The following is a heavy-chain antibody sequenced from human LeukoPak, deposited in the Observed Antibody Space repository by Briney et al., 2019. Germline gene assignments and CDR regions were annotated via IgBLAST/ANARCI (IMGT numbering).Heavy chain of an antibody. CDR2: IYYSGST. CDR3: ARGVVVPALIDY. CDR1: GGSISSGDYY. J-gene: IGHJ4*02. V-gene: IGHV4-30-4*08. D-gene: IGHD2-2*01. Sequence: PSETLSLTCTVSGGSISSGDYYWSWIRQPPGKGLEWIGYIYYSGSTYYNPSLKSRVTISVDTSKNQFSLKLSSVTAADTAVYYCARGVVVPALIDYWGQGTLVTVSS.